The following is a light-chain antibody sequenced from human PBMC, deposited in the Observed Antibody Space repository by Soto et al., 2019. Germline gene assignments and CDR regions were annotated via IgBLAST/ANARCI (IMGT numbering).Light chain of an antibody. J-gene: IGKJ4*01. Sequence: EFELTQSPGTLSLSQGERATLSCRAIQIVSSTYLAWFQQKAGQAPRLLIYGASTRATGIPDRFSGSGSGTDFTLTISGLEPEDFALYYCQQYDVTPPNTFGGGTKVDI. CDR1: QIVSSTY. CDR3: QQYDVTPPNT. V-gene: IGKV3-20*01. CDR2: GAS.